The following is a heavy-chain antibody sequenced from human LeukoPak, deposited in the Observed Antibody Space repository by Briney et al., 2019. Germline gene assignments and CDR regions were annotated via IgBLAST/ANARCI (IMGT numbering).Heavy chain of an antibody. Sequence: GGSLRLSCEASGFPFSDYAMTWVRQAPGKGLEWVSSIKGSGGGSSYADSVKGRFTMTRDNSKSTLYLQMNSLRAGDTAVYFCGRDPNGDYVGAFEFWGQGTLVTVPS. CDR3: GRDPNGDYVGAFEF. CDR2: IKGSGGGS. J-gene: IGHJ3*01. CDR1: GFPFSDYA. D-gene: IGHD4-17*01. V-gene: IGHV3-23*01.